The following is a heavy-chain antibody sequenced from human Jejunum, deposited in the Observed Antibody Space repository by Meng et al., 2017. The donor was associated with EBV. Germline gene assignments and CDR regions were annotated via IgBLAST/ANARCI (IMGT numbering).Heavy chain of an antibody. Sequence: QTPLKESGPTLVKPTETLTLTCTVSGFSLSTSGVGVGWIRQPPGKALEWLAHIYWDENKRYSTSLRSRLSIMKDTSKSQVVLTMTNMDPVDTATYYCARRYGDYVRYFDSWGQGILVTVSS. J-gene: IGHJ4*02. V-gene: IGHV2-5*02. D-gene: IGHD4-17*01. CDR3: ARRYGDYVRYFDS. CDR1: GFSLSTSGVG. CDR2: IYWDENK.